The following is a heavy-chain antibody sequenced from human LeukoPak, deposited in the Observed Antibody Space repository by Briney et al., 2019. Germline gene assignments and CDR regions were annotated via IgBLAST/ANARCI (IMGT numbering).Heavy chain of an antibody. CDR2: INHSGST. CDR3: ARGYNTIFGVVIRRLNWFDP. Sequence: PSETLSLTCAVYGGSFSGYYWSWIRQPPGKGLEWIGEINHSGSTNYNPSLKSRVTISVDTSKNQFSLKLSSVTAADTAVYYCARGYNTIFGVVIRRLNWFDPWGQGTLVTVSS. CDR1: GGSFSGYY. J-gene: IGHJ5*02. D-gene: IGHD3-3*01. V-gene: IGHV4-34*01.